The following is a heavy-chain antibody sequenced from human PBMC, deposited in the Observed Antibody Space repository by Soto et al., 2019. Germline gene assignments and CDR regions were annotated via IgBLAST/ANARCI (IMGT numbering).Heavy chain of an antibody. Sequence: QVQLVQSGAEVKKPGASVKVSCKASGYTFTGYYMHWVRQAPGQGLEWMGWINPNSGGTNYAQQFQGWVTMTRDTAISTAYMELSRLRSDDTAVYYCARGAPRYCSGGSGFNWFDPWGQGTLVTVSS. V-gene: IGHV1-2*04. J-gene: IGHJ5*02. CDR3: ARGAPRYCSGGSGFNWFDP. CDR2: INPNSGGT. D-gene: IGHD2-15*01. CDR1: GYTFTGYY.